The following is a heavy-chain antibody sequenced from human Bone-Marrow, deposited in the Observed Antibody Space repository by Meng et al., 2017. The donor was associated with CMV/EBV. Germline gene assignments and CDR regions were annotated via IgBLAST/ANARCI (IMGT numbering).Heavy chain of an antibody. D-gene: IGHD3-16*01. CDR2: IVVDNGNT. CDR3: AADFGGCDNTRCHRSDY. J-gene: IGHJ4*02. CDR1: GFTFTSSA. V-gene: IGHV1-58*01. Sequence: SVKVSCKASGFTFTSSAVQWVRQARGQRLEWIGWIVVDNGNTNYAQKFQERLTITRDMSTTTAYMELSSLRSEDTAVYYCAADFGGCDNTRCHRSDYWGQGTVVTVSS.